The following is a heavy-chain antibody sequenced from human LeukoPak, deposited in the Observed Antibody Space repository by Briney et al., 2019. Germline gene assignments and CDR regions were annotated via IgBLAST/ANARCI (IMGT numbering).Heavy chain of an antibody. CDR2: INTYTGNT. J-gene: IGHJ4*02. D-gene: IGHD3-22*01. CDR1: GYTFTSYG. Sequence: ASVEVSCKSSGYTFTSYGISWVRQAPGQGLEWMGWINTYTGNTNYAQKFQGRVTMTTDTSTSTAYMELRSLRSDDTAVYYCARENLPYYYDSSGYYLPFDYWGQGTLVTVSS. V-gene: IGHV1-18*01. CDR3: ARENLPYYYDSSGYYLPFDY.